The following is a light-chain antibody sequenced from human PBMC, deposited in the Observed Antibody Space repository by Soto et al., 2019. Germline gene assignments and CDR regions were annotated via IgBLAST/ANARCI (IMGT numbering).Light chain of an antibody. J-gene: IGLJ1*01. CDR1: SSDVGGYNY. CDR3: SSYTRSSTTYV. CDR2: DVS. Sequence: QSALTQPASVSGSPGQSITISCTGTSSDVGGYNYVSWYQQHPGKVPKLMIYDVSNRPSGVSNRFSGSKSGNTASLTISGLQAEDEADYYCSSYTRSSTTYVFGTGTKLTVL. V-gene: IGLV2-14*03.